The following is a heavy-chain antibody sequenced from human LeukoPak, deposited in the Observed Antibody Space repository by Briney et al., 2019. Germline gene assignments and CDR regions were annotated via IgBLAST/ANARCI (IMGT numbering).Heavy chain of an antibody. CDR2: ISYDGSNK. Sequence: GRSLRLSCAASGFTFSTYAMHWVRQGPGKGLEWVAVISYDGSNKYYADSVKGRFTISRDNSKNTLYLQMSSLSAEDTAVYYCARTTTPHYYGSGSYALGYSGQGTLVTVPS. D-gene: IGHD3-10*01. CDR3: ARTTTPHYYGSGSYALGY. CDR1: GFTFSTYA. V-gene: IGHV3-30-3*01. J-gene: IGHJ4*02.